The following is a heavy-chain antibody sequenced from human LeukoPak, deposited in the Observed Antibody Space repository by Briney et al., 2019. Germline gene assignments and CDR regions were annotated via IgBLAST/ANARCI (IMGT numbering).Heavy chain of an antibody. D-gene: IGHD6-19*01. Sequence: SETLSVTCTVSSGSISNGGYYWVWIRQPPGKGLEWIGSIYYSGTSYYNPSLTSRVTISVDTSNNQFSLKLTSVTAADTAVYYCARAVMVAVAGGRFDYWGQGTLVTVSS. CDR1: SGSISNGGYY. CDR3: ARAVMVAVAGGRFDY. CDR2: IYYSGTS. V-gene: IGHV4-39*07. J-gene: IGHJ4*02.